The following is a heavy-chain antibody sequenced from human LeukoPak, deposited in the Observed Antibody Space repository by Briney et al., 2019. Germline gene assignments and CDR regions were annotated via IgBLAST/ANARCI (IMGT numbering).Heavy chain of an antibody. CDR3: ARGLPGGFDP. Sequence: GRSLRLSCAASGFTFSSYDMHWVRQATGKGLEWVSGINTAGDTYYPGSVKGRFTISRENAKNFLYLQMDDLRAGDTAVYYCARGLPGGFDPWGQGTLVTVSS. V-gene: IGHV3-13*04. D-gene: IGHD4-11*01. J-gene: IGHJ5*02. CDR2: INTAGDT. CDR1: GFTFSSYD.